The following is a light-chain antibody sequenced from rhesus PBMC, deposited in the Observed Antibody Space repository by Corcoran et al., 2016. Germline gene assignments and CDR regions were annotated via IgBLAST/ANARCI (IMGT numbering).Light chain of an antibody. CDR2: NAS. CDR1: QSISSW. Sequence: DIQMTQSPSSLSASVGDTVTITCRASQSISSWLDWYQRKQRKAHKRLIYNASSLQSGVPSRFSGSGSGTDFTLTISSLQPEDFATYYCLQYSSSPFTFGPGTKLDIK. J-gene: IGKJ3*01. V-gene: IGKV1-22*01. CDR3: LQYSSSPFT.